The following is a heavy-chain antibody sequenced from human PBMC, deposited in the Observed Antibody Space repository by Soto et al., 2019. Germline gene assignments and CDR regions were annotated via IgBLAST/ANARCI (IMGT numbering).Heavy chain of an antibody. D-gene: IGHD3-10*01. CDR1: GFTFTKAW. CDR3: YASGSYLGDDY. Sequence: VQVVESGGGLVKPGGSLRLSCVASGFTFTKAWMNWIRQAPGKGLEWVGRIRSNTDGGTTEYAATVTGRFSISRDDSENTVYLPMNGLKPEDTALYYCYASGSYLGDDYWGQGALVTVSS. CDR2: IRSNTDGGTT. J-gene: IGHJ4*02. V-gene: IGHV3-15*07.